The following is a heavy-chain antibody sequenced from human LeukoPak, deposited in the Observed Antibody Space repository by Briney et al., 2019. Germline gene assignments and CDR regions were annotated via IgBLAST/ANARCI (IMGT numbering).Heavy chain of an antibody. Sequence: GGSLRLSCAASGNYWMHWVRQAPGKGLVWVSHINSDGSWTSYADSVKGRFTISKDNAENTVYLQMNSLRAEDTAVYYCVSFYETYWGRGTLVTVSS. CDR2: INSDGSWT. CDR1: GNYW. V-gene: IGHV3-74*01. J-gene: IGHJ4*02. CDR3: VSFYETY. D-gene: IGHD2/OR15-2a*01.